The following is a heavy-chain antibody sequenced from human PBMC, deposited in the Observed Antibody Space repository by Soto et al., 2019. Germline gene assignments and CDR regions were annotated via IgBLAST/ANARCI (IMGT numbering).Heavy chain of an antibody. V-gene: IGHV1-69*02. D-gene: IGHD2-15*01. J-gene: IGHJ4*02. CDR3: ATSDCSGGSGYTENFDY. CDR2: IIPILGIA. Sequence: QVQLVQSGAEVKKPGSSVKVSCKASGGTFSSYTISWVRQAPGQGLEWMGRIIPILGIANYAQKFQGRVTITADKSTSTAYMELSSLRSEDTAVYYCATSDCSGGSGYTENFDYWGQGTLVTVSS. CDR1: GGTFSSYT.